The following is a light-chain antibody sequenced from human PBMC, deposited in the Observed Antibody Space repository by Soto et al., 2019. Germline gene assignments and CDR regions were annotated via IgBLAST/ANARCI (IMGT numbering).Light chain of an antibody. CDR3: QHSGSSPRR. V-gene: IGKV3-20*01. J-gene: IGKJ1*01. Sequence: EIVLNQNTDTMSLSQGERATISCRASKYVSSSSLAWYQQKRGEAPRLLIHESSSRATVIPDRFSGRGSATYFTLTSSLLDPEYFAVYYCQHSGSSPRRFGQVT. CDR1: KYVSSSS. CDR2: ESS.